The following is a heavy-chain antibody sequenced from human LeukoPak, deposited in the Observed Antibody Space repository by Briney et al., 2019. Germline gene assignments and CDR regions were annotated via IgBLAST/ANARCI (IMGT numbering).Heavy chain of an antibody. Sequence: PSETLSLTCAVYGGSFSGYYWSWIRQPPGKGLEWIGEINHSGSTNYNPSLKSRVTISVDTSKNQFSLKLSSVTAAVTAVYYCARLRYFDWLLSYYFDYWGQGTLVTVSS. J-gene: IGHJ4*02. CDR2: INHSGST. D-gene: IGHD3-9*01. CDR1: GGSFSGYY. V-gene: IGHV4-34*01. CDR3: ARLRYFDWLLSYYFDY.